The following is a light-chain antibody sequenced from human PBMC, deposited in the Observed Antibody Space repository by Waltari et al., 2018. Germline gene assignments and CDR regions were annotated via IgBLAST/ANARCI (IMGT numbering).Light chain of an antibody. V-gene: IGKV1-16*02. CDR2: AAS. CDR3: QQYKSFPIT. Sequence: DIQMTQSPSSLSASLGDRVTITCRAVQGISNYLAWFQQKPGQAPKSLIYAASTLQSGGASKFSGSGSGTDFTLTINSLQPEDFATYYCQQYKSFPITFGQGTRLEMK. J-gene: IGKJ5*01. CDR1: QGISNY.